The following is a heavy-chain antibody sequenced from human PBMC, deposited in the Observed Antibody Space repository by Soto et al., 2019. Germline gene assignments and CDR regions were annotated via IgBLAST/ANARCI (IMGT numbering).Heavy chain of an antibody. CDR2: ISGNGHT. V-gene: IGHV1-18*01. Sequence: QVQLVQSGAEVKRPGASLKVSCKTSGYTFTRSGINWVRQAPGQGLEWMGWISGNGHTNFAQKFQGRVTMTIDTSTSTAYMDLRSLRSDDTAVYYCARGAVSIAARQDQVAFDFWGQGTMVTVSS. J-gene: IGHJ3*01. CDR3: ARGAVSIAARQDQVAFDF. CDR1: GYTFTRSG. D-gene: IGHD6-6*01.